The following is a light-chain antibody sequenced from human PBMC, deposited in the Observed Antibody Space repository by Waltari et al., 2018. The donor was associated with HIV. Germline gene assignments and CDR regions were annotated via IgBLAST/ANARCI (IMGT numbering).Light chain of an antibody. J-gene: IGLJ2*01. V-gene: IGLV1-44*01. CDR3: AAWDDSLNGVV. CDR1: SSNIGSNT. Sequence: QSVLTQPPSASGTPGQSVTTSCSVTSSNIGSNTVNWSQQLPGTAPKLLIYSNNQRPSGVPDRFSGSKSGTSASLAISGLQSEDEADYYCAAWDDSLNGVVFGGGTKLTVL. CDR2: SNN.